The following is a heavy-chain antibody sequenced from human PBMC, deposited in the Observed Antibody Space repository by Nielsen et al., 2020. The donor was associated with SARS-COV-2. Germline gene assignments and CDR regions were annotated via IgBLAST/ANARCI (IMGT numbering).Heavy chain of an antibody. D-gene: IGHD3-3*01. CDR1: GGSISSGGYY. J-gene: IGHJ6*03. V-gene: IGHV4-31*03. Sequence: SETLSLTCTVSGGSISSGGYYWSWIRQHPGKGLEWIGYIYYSGSTYYNPSLKSRVTISVDTSKNQLSLKLSSVTAADTAVYYCARGEVEGYDFWSGYQTPYYMDVWGKGTTVTVSS. CDR3: ARGEVEGYDFWSGYQTPYYMDV. CDR2: IYYSGST.